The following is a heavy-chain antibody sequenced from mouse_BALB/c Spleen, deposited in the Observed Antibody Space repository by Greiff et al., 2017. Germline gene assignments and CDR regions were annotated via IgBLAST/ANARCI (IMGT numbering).Heavy chain of an antibody. J-gene: IGHJ4*01. Sequence: VQLQQSGAELVRPGTSVKVYCKASGYAFTNYLIEWVKQRPGQGLEWIGVINPGSGGTNYNEKFKGKATLTADKSSSTAYMQLSSLTSDDSAVYFCARYEDYYAMDYWGQGTSVTVSS. CDR3: ARYEDYYAMDY. D-gene: IGHD2-14*01. CDR1: GYAFTNYL. CDR2: INPGSGGT. V-gene: IGHV1-54*03.